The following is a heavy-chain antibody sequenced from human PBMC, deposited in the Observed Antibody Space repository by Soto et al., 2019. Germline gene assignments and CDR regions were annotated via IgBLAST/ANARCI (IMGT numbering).Heavy chain of an antibody. D-gene: IGHD6-13*01. J-gene: IGHJ6*02. V-gene: IGHV3-23*01. Sequence: EVQLLESGGGLVQPGGSLRLSCEASGFTFSSYAMSWVRQAPGKGLEWVSVISGSGDSTYYADSVRGRFTISRDNSKNTLYLQMNSLRAEDTAVYYCAKDRDGAAAGPTKFYGMDVWGQRTTVTVSS. CDR2: ISGSGDST. CDR3: AKDRDGAAAGPTKFYGMDV. CDR1: GFTFSSYA.